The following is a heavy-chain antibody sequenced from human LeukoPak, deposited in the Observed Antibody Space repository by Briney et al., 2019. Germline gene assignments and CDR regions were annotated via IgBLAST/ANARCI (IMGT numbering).Heavy chain of an antibody. CDR3: AKGSYSYGVS. Sequence: GGSLRLSCAASGFTFSSYAMSWVRQAPGKGPEWVSAISGSGGSTYYADPVKGRFTISRDNSKNTLYLQMNSLRAEDTAVYYCAKGSYSYGVSWGQGTLVTVSS. J-gene: IGHJ5*02. CDR2: ISGSGGST. V-gene: IGHV3-23*01. D-gene: IGHD5-18*01. CDR1: GFTFSSYA.